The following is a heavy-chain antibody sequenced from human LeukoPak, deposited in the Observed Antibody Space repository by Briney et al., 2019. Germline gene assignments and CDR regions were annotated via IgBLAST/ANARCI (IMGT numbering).Heavy chain of an antibody. V-gene: IGHV3-21*01. CDR3: ARDLALGYYDFWSGYYLHVDV. D-gene: IGHD3-3*01. CDR2: ISSSSSYI. CDR1: GFTFSCYS. J-gene: IGHJ6*04. Sequence: GGSLRLSCAASGFTFSCYSMNWVRQAPGKGLEWVSSISSSSSYIYYADSVKGRFTISRDNAKNSLYLQMNSLRAEDTAVYYCARDLALGYYDFWSGYYLHVDVWGKGTTVTVSS.